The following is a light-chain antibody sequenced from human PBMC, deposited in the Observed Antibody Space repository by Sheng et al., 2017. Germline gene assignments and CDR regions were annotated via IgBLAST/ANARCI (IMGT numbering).Light chain of an antibody. CDR3: QQYGRSPLT. J-gene: IGKJ4*01. Sequence: EIVLTQSPGTLSLSPGERATLSYRASPSLTNIYLAWYQQKPGQAPRLLIYGASSRATDIPDRFSGSGSGTDFTLTISRLEPEDFAVYYCQQYGRSPLTFGGGTKVEIK. CDR2: GAS. V-gene: IGKV3-20*01. CDR1: PSLTNIY.